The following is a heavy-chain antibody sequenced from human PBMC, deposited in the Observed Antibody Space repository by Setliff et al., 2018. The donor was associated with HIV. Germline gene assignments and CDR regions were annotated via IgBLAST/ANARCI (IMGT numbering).Heavy chain of an antibody. CDR1: GGSMSGYF. Sequence: PSETLSLTCTVSGGSMSGYFWTWIRQPAGKGLEWIGRILPSGATNYNPSRKSRLTMSVDTSNNQFSLKLSSVTAADTAVYYCARQTATGSSATFDCWGQGTLVTAPQ. V-gene: IGHV4-4*07. CDR2: ILPSGAT. CDR3: ARQTATGSSATFDC. D-gene: IGHD2-21*02. J-gene: IGHJ4*02.